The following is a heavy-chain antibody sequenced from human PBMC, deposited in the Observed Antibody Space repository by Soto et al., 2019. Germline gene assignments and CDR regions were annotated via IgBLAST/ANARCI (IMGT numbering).Heavy chain of an antibody. V-gene: IGHV3-9*01. J-gene: IGHJ4*02. D-gene: IGHD1-1*01. CDR3: AKGSNWNDINFDY. CDR2: ISWNSGSI. CDR1: GFTFDDYA. Sequence: EVQLVESGGGLVQPGRSLRLSCAASGFTFDDYAMHWVRQAPGKGLEWVSGISWNSGSIGYADSVKGRFTISRDNAKNSLYLQMNSLRAEDTALYYCAKGSNWNDINFDYWGQGTLVTVSS.